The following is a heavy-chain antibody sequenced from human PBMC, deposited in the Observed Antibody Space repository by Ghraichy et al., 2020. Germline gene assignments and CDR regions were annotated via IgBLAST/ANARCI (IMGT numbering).Heavy chain of an antibody. CDR3: TTDAFSDPECL. CDR2: IKSKTDGGTT. CDR1: GFTFSNAW. Sequence: GESLNISCAASGFTFSNAWMSWVRQAPGKGLEWVGRIKSKTDGGTTDYAAPVKGRFTISRDDSKNTLYLQMNSLKTEDTAVYYCTTDAFSDPECLWGQGTLVTVSS. V-gene: IGHV3-15*01. J-gene: IGHJ4*02. D-gene: IGHD5/OR15-5a*01.